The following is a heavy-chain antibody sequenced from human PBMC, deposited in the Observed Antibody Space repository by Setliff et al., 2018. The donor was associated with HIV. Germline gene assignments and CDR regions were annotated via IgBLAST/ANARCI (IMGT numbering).Heavy chain of an antibody. J-gene: IGHJ5*01. V-gene: IGHV5-51*01. Sequence: GESLKISCKGSGYRFSDNWIGWVRQMPGKGLEWMGIIYPDDSATRYSPSVQGQVTISADKSINTDYLHWRRLRASDTAMYYCAKHGFERKSPYNWFDSWGQGTLVTVSS. CDR3: AKHGFERKSPYNWFDS. D-gene: IGHD2-21*01. CDR2: IYPDDSAT. CDR1: GYRFSDNW.